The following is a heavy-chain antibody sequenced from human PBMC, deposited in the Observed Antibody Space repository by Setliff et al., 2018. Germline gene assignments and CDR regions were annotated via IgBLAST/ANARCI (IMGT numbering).Heavy chain of an antibody. V-gene: IGHV4-59*11. D-gene: IGHD2-15*01. J-gene: IGHJ4*02. CDR3: ARENGYCSGGACYFMFDY. CDR2: IHYSGTT. CDR1: GGSNSSHY. Sequence: KTSETLSLTCTVSGGSNSSHYWSWIRQPPGKGLEWIGYIHYSGTTNYNPSLKSRVTLSLDTAKNQFSLELRAVTAADTALYYCARENGYCSGGACYFMFDYWGQGTLVTVS.